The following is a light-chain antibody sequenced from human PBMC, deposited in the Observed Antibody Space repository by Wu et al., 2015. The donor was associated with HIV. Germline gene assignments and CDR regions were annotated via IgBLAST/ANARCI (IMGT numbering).Light chain of an antibody. CDR2: AAS. Sequence: AIQMTQSPSSLSAFVGDRVTITCRASQDIGNEVGWYQQKPGKAPRLLIYAASSLQSGVPSRFSGSGSGTDFTLTISSLQPEDFATYYCLQDLTYPRTFGQGTKVENK. CDR3: LQDLTYPRT. V-gene: IGKV1-6*02. CDR1: QDIGNE. J-gene: IGKJ1*01.